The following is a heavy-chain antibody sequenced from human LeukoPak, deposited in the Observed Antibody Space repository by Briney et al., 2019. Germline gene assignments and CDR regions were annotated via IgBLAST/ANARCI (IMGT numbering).Heavy chain of an antibody. Sequence: GGSLRLSCAASGFTFTGYYMHWVRQAPGQGLEWMGWINPNSGGTNYAQKFQGRVTMTRDTSISTAYMELSRLRSDDTAVYYCARKVVRGDWFDPWGQGTLVTVSS. CDR2: INPNSGGT. D-gene: IGHD2-15*01. J-gene: IGHJ5*02. CDR1: GFTFTGYY. CDR3: ARKVVRGDWFDP. V-gene: IGHV1-2*02.